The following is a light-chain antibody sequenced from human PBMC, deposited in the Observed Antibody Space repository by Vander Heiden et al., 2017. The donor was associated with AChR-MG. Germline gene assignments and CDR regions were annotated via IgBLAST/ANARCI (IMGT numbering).Light chain of an antibody. V-gene: IGKV3-20*01. Sequence: EVVLTQSPGTLSLSPGERVTLSCRASLNIRSTYLAWYQQKPGQAPRLLIYGVSRRATGIPDRFSGSGSGTDFTLTISRLEPEDFAVYYCQQEGGSPFTFGHGTKVDIK. CDR3: QQEGGSPFT. J-gene: IGKJ3*01. CDR1: LNIRSTY. CDR2: GVS.